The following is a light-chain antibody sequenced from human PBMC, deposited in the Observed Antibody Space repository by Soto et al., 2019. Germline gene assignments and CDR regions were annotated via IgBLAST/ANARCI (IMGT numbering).Light chain of an antibody. V-gene: IGKV1-5*03. CDR2: KAS. J-gene: IGKJ1*01. CDR1: QSISSW. CDR3: KQYNSYWT. Sequence: DIQMTQSPSTLSASVGDRVTITCRASQSISSWLAGYQQKPGKAPKLLIYKASILESGVPSRFSGSGSGTESTITISSLQPDDLANYYCKQYNSYWTFGQGTKVEIK.